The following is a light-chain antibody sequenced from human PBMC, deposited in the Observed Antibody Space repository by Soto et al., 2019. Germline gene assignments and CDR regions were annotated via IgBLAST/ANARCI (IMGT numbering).Light chain of an antibody. V-gene: IGKV1-39*01. CDR2: TAS. J-gene: IGKJ1*01. CDR3: QQSYNTPWT. CDR1: QSISNY. Sequence: DLQMTQSPSSLSASVGDRVTITCRASQSISNYLNWYQQKPGKAPKLLIYTASSLQSGVPSRFSGSGSGTDFTLTISSPQPEDFATYYCQQSYNTPWTFGQGTKVEIK.